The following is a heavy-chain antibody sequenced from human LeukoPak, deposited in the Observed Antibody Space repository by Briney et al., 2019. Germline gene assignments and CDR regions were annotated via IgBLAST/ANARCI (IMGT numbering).Heavy chain of an antibody. Sequence: SETLSLTCAVYGGSFSGYYWSWIRQPPGKGLEWIGEINHSGSTNYNPSLKSRVTTSVDTSKNQFSLKLSSVTAADTAVYYCARGRRDPRRIAAAGKNWFDPWGQGTLVTVSS. V-gene: IGHV4-34*01. D-gene: IGHD6-13*01. CDR1: GGSFSGYY. CDR3: ARGRRDPRRIAAAGKNWFDP. J-gene: IGHJ5*02. CDR2: INHSGST.